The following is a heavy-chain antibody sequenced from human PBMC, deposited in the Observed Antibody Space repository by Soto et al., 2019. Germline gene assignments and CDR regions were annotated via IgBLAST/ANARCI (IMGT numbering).Heavy chain of an antibody. CDR1: GFILTDAW. Sequence: EVQLVESGGGLVRPGGSLRLSCATSGFILTDAWMNWVRQAPGKGLEWVGRVKTKAHGERKDDAEAVQVRFTIERADSKNSLHLHMTRLGTEDTAVYYCTKGSVEGYWGQGVLVTVSS. CDR3: TKGSVEGY. CDR2: VKTKAHGERK. D-gene: IGHD2-15*01. J-gene: IGHJ4*02. V-gene: IGHV3-15*07.